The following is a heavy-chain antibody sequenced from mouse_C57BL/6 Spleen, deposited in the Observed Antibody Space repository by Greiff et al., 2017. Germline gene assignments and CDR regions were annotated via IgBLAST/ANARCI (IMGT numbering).Heavy chain of an antibody. CDR2: IYPSDSET. CDR1: GYTFTSYW. V-gene: IGHV1-52*01. J-gene: IGHJ2*01. Sequence: QVQLKQPGAELVRPGSSVKLSCKASGYTFTSYWMHWVKQRSIQGLEWIGNIYPSDSETHYNQKFKDKATLTVDKSSSTAYMQLSSLTSEDSAVYYCASGPYYFDCWGQGTTLTVSS. CDR3: ASGPYYFDC.